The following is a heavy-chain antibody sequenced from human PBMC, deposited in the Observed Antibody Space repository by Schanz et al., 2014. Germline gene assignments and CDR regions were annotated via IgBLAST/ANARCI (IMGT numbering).Heavy chain of an antibody. D-gene: IGHD3-22*01. J-gene: IGHJ4*02. CDR1: GYSFTGYY. CDR2: ISAYNGNT. V-gene: IGHV1-18*04. CDR3: ARTYDSSGVGY. Sequence: QVQLVQSGVEVKKPGASVKVSCKASGYSFTGYYMNWVRQAPGQGLEWMGWISAYNGNTNYAQKLQGRVTMTTDTSTSTAYMELRSLRSDDTAVYYCARTYDSSGVGYWGQGTLVTVSS.